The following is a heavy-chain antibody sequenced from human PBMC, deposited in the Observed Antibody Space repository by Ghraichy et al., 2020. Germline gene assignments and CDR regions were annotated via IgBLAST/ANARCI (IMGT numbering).Heavy chain of an antibody. CDR1: GGSFSGYY. D-gene: IGHD1-26*01. CDR2: INHSGST. J-gene: IGHJ4*02. V-gene: IGHV4-34*01. Sequence: SETLSLTCAVYGGSFSGYYWSWIRQPPGKGLEWIGQINHSGSTNSNPSLKSRVTISVDTSKNQFSLKLRSVTAADTAVYYCARGRGREGGSYYDRRPVPDYWGQGTLVTVSS. CDR3: ARGRGREGGSYYDRRPVPDY.